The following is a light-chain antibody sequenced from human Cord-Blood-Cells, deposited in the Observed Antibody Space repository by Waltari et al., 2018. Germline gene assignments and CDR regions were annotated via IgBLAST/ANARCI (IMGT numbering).Light chain of an antibody. V-gene: IGLV2-14*01. CDR3: SSYTSSSRV. CDR1: SSDVGGYNY. Sequence: QSALTQPASVSGSPGQSITISCTGTSSDVGGYNYVSWYHQHPGKAPTLMIYDVSNRPSVVSNRFSGSKSGNTASLTISGLQAEDEADYYCSSYTSSSRVFGGGTKLTVL. CDR2: DVS. J-gene: IGLJ2*01.